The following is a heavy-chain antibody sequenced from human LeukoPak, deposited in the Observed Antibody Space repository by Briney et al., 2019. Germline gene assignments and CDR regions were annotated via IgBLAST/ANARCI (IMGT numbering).Heavy chain of an antibody. CDR2: ISSSSSYI. D-gene: IGHD3-10*01. CDR1: GFTFSSYA. CDR3: ARDFRSGPLWFGELSPPDY. J-gene: IGHJ4*02. V-gene: IGHV3-21*01. Sequence: GGSLRLSCTASGFTFSSYAMSWVRQAPGKGLEWVSSISSSSSYIYYADSVKGRFTISRDNAKNSLYLQMNSLRAEDTAVYYCARDFRSGPLWFGELSPPDYWGQGTLVTVSS.